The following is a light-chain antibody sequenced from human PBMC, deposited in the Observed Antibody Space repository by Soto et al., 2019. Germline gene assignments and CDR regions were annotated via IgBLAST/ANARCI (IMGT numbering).Light chain of an antibody. CDR3: QQRSNWRRT. V-gene: IGKV3-11*01. CDR2: GAS. CDR1: QSVSSY. J-gene: IGKJ1*01. Sequence: EIVLTQSPATLSLSPGERATLSCRASQSVSSYLAWHQQRPGQAPRLLIYGASNRATGIPDRFSGSGSGTDFTLTISSLEPEDFAVYYCQQRSNWRRTFGQGTKVDIK.